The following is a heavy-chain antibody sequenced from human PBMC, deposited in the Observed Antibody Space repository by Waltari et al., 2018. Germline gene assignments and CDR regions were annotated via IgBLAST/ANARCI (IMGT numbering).Heavy chain of an antibody. J-gene: IGHJ4*02. CDR2: TYYRAKWYN. CDR3: ARVTGIVGANSFDY. D-gene: IGHD1-26*01. CDR1: GDSVSSNSAA. V-gene: IGHV6-1*01. Sequence: QVQLQQSGPGLVKPSQTLSLTCAISGDSVSSNSAAWNWIRQSPSRGLEWLGKTYYRAKWYNDYAVSVKSRITINPDTSKNQFSLQLNAVTPEDTAVYYCARVTGIVGANSFDYWGQGTLVTVSS.